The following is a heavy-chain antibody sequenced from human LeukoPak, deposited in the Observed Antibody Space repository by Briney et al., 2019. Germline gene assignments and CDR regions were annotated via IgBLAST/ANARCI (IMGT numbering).Heavy chain of an antibody. V-gene: IGHV3-9*01. CDR3: ARAHPLSYDHFDY. D-gene: IGHD3-3*01. J-gene: IGHJ4*02. CDR1: GFTFDDYA. Sequence: GGSLRLSCATSGFTFDDYAMHWVRHTPGKGLEWVSGISWNSGSIGYADSVKGRFTISRDNTKNSLYLQMNSLRAEDTAVYYCARAHPLSYDHFDYWGQGTLVTVSS. CDR2: ISWNSGSI.